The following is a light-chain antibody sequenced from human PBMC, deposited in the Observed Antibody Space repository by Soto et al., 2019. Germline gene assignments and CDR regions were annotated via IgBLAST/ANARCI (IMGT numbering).Light chain of an antibody. V-gene: IGKV4-1*01. CDR3: QQYYSSPPFT. Sequence: DIVMTQSPDSLAVSLGERATINCKSSQSVLYSSNNKNYLAWYQQKPGQPPKLLIYWASTRESGVPDRFSGSGSGTDFPLTISSLQAEDVAVYYCQQYYSSPPFTFGQGTKLEI. CDR2: WAS. CDR1: QSVLYSSNNKNY. J-gene: IGKJ2*01.